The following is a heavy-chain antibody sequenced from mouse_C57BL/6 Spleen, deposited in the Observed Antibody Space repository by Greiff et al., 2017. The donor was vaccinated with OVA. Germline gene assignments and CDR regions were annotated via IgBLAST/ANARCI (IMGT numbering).Heavy chain of an antibody. D-gene: IGHD1-1*01. Sequence: EVKLVESGGGLVQPGGSLKLSCAASGFTFSSYAMSWVRQTPEKRLEWVATISDGGSYTYYPDNVKGRFTISRDNAKNNLYLQMSHLKSEDTAMYYCARDPYYYGSSHWYFDVWGTGTTVTVSS. J-gene: IGHJ1*03. CDR1: GFTFSSYA. V-gene: IGHV5-4*01. CDR3: ARDPYYYGSSHWYFDV. CDR2: ISDGGSYT.